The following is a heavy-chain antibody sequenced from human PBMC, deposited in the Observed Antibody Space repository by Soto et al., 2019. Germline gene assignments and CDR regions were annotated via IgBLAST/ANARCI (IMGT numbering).Heavy chain of an antibody. CDR3: ARDSVPGGELLEGGIDY. CDR2: IWYDGSNK. Sequence: QVQLVESGGGVVQPGRSLRLSCAASGFTFSSYGMHWVRQAPGKGLEWVAVIWYDGSNKYYADSVKGRFTISRDNSKNTLYLQMNSLRAEDTAVYYCARDSVPGGELLEGGIDYWGQGTLVTVSS. CDR1: GFTFSSYG. V-gene: IGHV3-33*01. D-gene: IGHD1-26*01. J-gene: IGHJ4*02.